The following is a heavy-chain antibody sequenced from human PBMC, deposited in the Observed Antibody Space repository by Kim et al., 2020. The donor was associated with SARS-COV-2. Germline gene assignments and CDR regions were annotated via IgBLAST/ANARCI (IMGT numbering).Heavy chain of an antibody. CDR2: ISGSGGST. D-gene: IGHD6-19*01. Sequence: GGSLRLSCAASGFTFSRYAMSWVRQAPGKGLEWVSVISGSGGSTYYADSVKGRFTISRDKSKNTLYVQMNSLRAEETAIYYCAKVMEGYSSGWYRGDYGMDVWGQGTTVTVSS. V-gene: IGHV3-23*01. CDR1: GFTFSRYA. CDR3: AKVMEGYSSGWYRGDYGMDV. J-gene: IGHJ6*02.